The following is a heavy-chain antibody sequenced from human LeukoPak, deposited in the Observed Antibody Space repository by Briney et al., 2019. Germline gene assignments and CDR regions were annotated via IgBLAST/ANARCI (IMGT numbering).Heavy chain of an antibody. D-gene: IGHD3-16*01. J-gene: IGHJ4*02. CDR1: GFTLSTYA. CDR2: ISYDGTDA. Sequence: PGRSLRLSCAASGFTLSTYAMHWVRQAPGKGLEWVAVISYDGTDAYYADSVKGRFTISRDTSKNSLYLQMNSLGAEDTAVFYCARIRGGPIDYWGQGTLVTVSS. CDR3: ARIRGGPIDY. V-gene: IGHV3-30-3*01.